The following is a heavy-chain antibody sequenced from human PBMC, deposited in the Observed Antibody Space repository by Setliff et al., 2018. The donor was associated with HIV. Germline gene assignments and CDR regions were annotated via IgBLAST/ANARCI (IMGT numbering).Heavy chain of an antibody. CDR1: GYTFTGYY. Sequence: ASVKVSCKASGYTFTGYYMHWVRQAPGQGLEWMGWINPNSGGTNYAQKFQGRVTVTADESTSTAYMQLSSLRSDGTAVYYCARGRNYDSSGYGDYYYYMDVWGKGTTVTVSS. V-gene: IGHV1-2*02. CDR3: ARGRNYDSSGYGDYYYYMDV. D-gene: IGHD3-22*01. J-gene: IGHJ6*03. CDR2: INPNSGGT.